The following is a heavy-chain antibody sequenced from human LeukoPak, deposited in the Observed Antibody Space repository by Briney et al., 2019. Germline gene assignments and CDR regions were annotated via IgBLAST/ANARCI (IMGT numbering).Heavy chain of an antibody. CDR2: IYSSGST. V-gene: IGHV4-4*07. D-gene: IGHD1-1*01. CDR1: GGSYSSYY. CDR3: ARDYSQAGESGIPTDY. Sequence: SETLSLTCTVSGGSYSSYYCSWMRQPVGKGREGIVSIYSSGSTNYNPSLKSRVIMSIDTSKNQFSLNLGSVTAADTAVYYCARDYSQAGESGIPTDYWGQGILVIVSS. J-gene: IGHJ4*02.